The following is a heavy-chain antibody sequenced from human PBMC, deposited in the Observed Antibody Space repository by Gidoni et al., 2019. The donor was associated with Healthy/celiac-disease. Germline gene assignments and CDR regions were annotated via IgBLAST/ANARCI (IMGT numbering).Heavy chain of an antibody. J-gene: IGHJ4*02. D-gene: IGHD6-13*01. Sequence: EVQLVESGGGLVPPGRSLRLSCAASGFTFADYARHWVRQAPGKGLEWVSGIRWNSGSIGYADSVKGRFTISRDNAKNSLYLQMNSLRAEDTALYYCAKASLSSWYTYFDYWGQGTLVTVSS. CDR1: GFTFADYA. V-gene: IGHV3-9*01. CDR2: IRWNSGSI. CDR3: AKASLSSWYTYFDY.